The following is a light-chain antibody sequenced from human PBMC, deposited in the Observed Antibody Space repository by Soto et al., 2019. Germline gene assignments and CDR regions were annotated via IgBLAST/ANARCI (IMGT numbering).Light chain of an antibody. J-gene: IGKJ4*01. V-gene: IGKV1D-12*01. CDR1: QDINNW. CDR2: TTS. CDR3: QQANCFPLT. Sequence: DIQVTQSPSSVSASVGDRVTITCRASQDINNWLACYQQKPGKAPKLLIYTTSNSQSGVPSRVSGSGSGTDFNLTINSLQPEDFATYYWQQANCFPLTFGGGTKVEIK.